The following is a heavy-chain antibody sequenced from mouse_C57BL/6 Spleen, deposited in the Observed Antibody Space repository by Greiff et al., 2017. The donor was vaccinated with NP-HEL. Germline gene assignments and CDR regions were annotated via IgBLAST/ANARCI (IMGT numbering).Heavy chain of an antibody. V-gene: IGHV1-54*01. CDR1: GYAFTNYL. CDR2: INPGSGGT. J-gene: IGHJ3*01. CDR3: ARQGYGYPFKD. Sequence: QVQLQQSGAELVRPGTSVKVSCKASGYAFTNYLIEWVKQRPGQGLEWIGVINPGSGGTNYNEKFKGKATLTADKSSSTAYMQLSSLTSEDSAVYFCARQGYGYPFKDWGQGTLVTVSA. D-gene: IGHD2-2*01.